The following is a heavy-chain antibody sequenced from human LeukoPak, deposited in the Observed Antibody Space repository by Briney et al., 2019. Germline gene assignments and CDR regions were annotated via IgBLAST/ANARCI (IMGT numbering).Heavy chain of an antibody. V-gene: IGHV4-61*05. CDR3: ARGTTYYYDSSVD. CDR2: IYYSGST. CDR1: GGSTSSSSYY. J-gene: IGHJ4*02. D-gene: IGHD3-22*01. Sequence: KPSETLSLTCTVSGGSTSSSSYYWGWIRQPPGKGLEWIGYIYYSGSTSYNPSLKSRVTISVDTSKNQFSLKLSSVTAADTAVYYCARGTTYYYDSSVDWGQGTLVTVSS.